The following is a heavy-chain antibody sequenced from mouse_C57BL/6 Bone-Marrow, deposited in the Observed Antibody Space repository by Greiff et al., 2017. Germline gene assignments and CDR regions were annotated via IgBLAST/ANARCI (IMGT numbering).Heavy chain of an antibody. D-gene: IGHD1-1*01. CDR3: AREDYYGSSYIYAMDY. J-gene: IGHJ4*01. V-gene: IGHV1-55*01. CDR1: GYTFTSYW. Sequence: QVQLQPGAELVKPGASVKMSCKASGYTFTSYWITWVKQRPGHGLEWIGDIYPGSGSTNYNEKFKSKATLTVDTSSSTAYMQLSSLTSEDSAVYYCAREDYYGSSYIYAMDYWGQGTSVTVSS. CDR2: IYPGSGST.